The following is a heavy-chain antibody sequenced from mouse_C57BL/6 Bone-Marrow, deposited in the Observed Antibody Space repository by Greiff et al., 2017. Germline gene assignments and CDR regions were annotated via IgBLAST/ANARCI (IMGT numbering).Heavy chain of an antibody. CDR1: GFTFSDYG. CDR3: ARSEGFAY. CDR2: ISSGSSTI. J-gene: IGHJ3*01. Sequence: EVMLVESGGGLVKPGGSLKLSCAASGFTFSDYGMHWVRQAPEKGLEWVAYISSGSSTIYYADTVKGRFTISRDNAKNTLFLQMTSLRSEDTAMYYCARSEGFAYWGQGILVTVSA. V-gene: IGHV5-17*01.